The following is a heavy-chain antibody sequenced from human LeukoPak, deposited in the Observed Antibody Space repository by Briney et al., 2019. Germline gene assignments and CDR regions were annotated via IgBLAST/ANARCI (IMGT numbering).Heavy chain of an antibody. J-gene: IGHJ4*02. CDR2: INTNTGNP. V-gene: IGHV7-4-1*02. CDR3: ARGVTMVRGVTDFDY. Sequence: ASVKVSCKASGYSFTNYAMNWVRQAPGQGLEWMGWINTNTGNPTYAQGFTGRFVFSLDTSVSTAYLQISSLKAEDTAVYYCARGVTMVRGVTDFDYWGQGTLVTVSS. CDR1: GYSFTNYA. D-gene: IGHD3-10*01.